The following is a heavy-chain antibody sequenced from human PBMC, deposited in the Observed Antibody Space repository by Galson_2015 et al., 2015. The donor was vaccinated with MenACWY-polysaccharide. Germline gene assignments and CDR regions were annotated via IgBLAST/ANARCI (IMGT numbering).Heavy chain of an antibody. J-gene: IGHJ4*02. CDR2: IPSSDDKTT. CDR1: GFIFSTYS. D-gene: IGHD5-24*01. CDR3: ASGGGDGWDFDF. V-gene: IGHV3-48*02. Sequence: SLRLSCAASGFIFSTYSMNWVRQAPGKGLEWLSYIPSSDDKTTYYADAVTGRFTISRDNAKNSLFLQMNGLKDEDTALYYCASGGGDGWDFDFWGQGTLVTVSS.